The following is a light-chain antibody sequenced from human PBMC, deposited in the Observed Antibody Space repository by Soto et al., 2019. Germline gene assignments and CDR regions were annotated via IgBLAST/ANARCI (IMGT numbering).Light chain of an antibody. CDR3: QQYYRTPPYT. CDR2: WTS. CDR1: QSVLYSSNNKNY. Sequence: DIVMTQSPDSLAVSLGERATINCKSSQSVLYSSNNKNYLAWYQQKPGQPPKLLIYWTSTRESGVPERFSGSGSGTDFSLSIISLQAEDVAMYYCQQYYRTPPYTFGQGTKLEIK. J-gene: IGKJ2*01. V-gene: IGKV4-1*01.